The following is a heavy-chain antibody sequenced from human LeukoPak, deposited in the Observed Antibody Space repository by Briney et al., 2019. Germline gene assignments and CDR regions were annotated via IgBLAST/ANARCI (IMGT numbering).Heavy chain of an antibody. V-gene: IGHV4-59*12. CDR2: IYYSGST. Sequence: SETLSLTCTVSGGSISSYYWSWIRQPPGKGLEWIGYIYYSGSTNYNPSLKSRVTISVDTSKNQFSLKLSSVTAADTAVYYCARSPEDCSSTSCYIRNWFDPWGQGTLVTVSS. CDR3: ARSPEDCSSTSCYIRNWFDP. D-gene: IGHD2-2*02. CDR1: GGSISSYY. J-gene: IGHJ5*02.